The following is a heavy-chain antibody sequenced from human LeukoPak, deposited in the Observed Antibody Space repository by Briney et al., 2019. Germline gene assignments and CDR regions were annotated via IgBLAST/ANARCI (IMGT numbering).Heavy chain of an antibody. Sequence: SQTLSLTCAVSGGSISSGGYSWSWIRQPPGKGLEWIGYIYHSGSTYYNPSLKSRVAISVDRSKNQFSLKLSSVTVADTAVYYCATLDYSRGAVLDYWGQGTLVTVSS. CDR1: GGSISSGGYS. CDR3: ATLDYSRGAVLDY. D-gene: IGHD2-15*01. CDR2: IYHSGST. J-gene: IGHJ4*02. V-gene: IGHV4-30-2*01.